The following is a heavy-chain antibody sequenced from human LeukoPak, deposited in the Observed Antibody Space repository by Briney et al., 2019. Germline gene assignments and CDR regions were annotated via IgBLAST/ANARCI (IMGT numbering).Heavy chain of an antibody. CDR1: GYSISSGYY. CDR3: ASHRAAPLNIDY. CDR2: IYHSGST. D-gene: IGHD6-13*01. J-gene: IGHJ4*02. Sequence: SETLSLTCTVSGYSISSGYYWGWIRQPPGKGLEWIGGIYHSGSTYYNPSLKSRVTISVDTSKNQFSLKLSSVTAADTAVYYCASHRAAPLNIDYWGQGTLVTVSS. V-gene: IGHV4-38-2*02.